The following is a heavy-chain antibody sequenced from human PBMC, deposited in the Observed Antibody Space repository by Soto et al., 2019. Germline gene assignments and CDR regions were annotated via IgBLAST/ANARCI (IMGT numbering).Heavy chain of an antibody. CDR1: GYTFTSYY. J-gene: IGHJ5*02. CDR2: INTSGGST. D-gene: IGHD2-8*02. CDR3: ARSGAGGWVDP. V-gene: IGHV1-46*01. Sequence: QVQLVQSGAEVKKPGASVKVSCKASGYTFTSYYMHWVRQAPGQGLEWMGIINTSGGSTSYAQKFQGRVTITRDTSTSTVYMELSSLRSEDTAVYYCARSGAGGWVDPWGQGTLVTVSS.